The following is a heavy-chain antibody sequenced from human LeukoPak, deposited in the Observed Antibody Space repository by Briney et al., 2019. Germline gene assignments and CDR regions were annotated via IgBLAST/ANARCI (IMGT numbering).Heavy chain of an antibody. D-gene: IGHD3-10*01. Sequence: SGTLSLTCAVSGGSISSSNWWSWVRQPPGKGLEWIGEIYHSGSTNYNPSLKSRVTISVDKSKNQFSLKLSSVTAADTAVYYCARASSFYYYGSASYDHWGQGTLITVSS. CDR3: ARASSFYYYGSASYDH. CDR2: IYHSGST. J-gene: IGHJ4*02. CDR1: GGSISSSNW. V-gene: IGHV4-4*02.